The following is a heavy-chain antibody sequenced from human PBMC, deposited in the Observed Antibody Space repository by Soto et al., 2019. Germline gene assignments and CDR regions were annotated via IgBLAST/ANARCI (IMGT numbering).Heavy chain of an antibody. D-gene: IGHD6-6*01. J-gene: IGHJ6*03. CDR1: GFSLSTSGVG. V-gene: IGHV2-5*02. Sequence: SGPTLVKPTQTLTLTCTFSGFSLSTSGVGVGWIRQPPGKALEWLALIYWDDDKRYSPSLKSRLTITKDTSKNQVVLTMTNMDPVDTATYYCAHTLREYSRELMGYYYYYMDVWGKGTTVTVSS. CDR2: IYWDDDK. CDR3: AHTLREYSRELMGYYYYYMDV.